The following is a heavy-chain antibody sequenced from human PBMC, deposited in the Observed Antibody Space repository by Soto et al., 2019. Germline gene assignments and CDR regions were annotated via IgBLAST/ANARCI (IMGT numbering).Heavy chain of an antibody. J-gene: IGHJ4*02. CDR3: VKDREVATTRTVHFDY. V-gene: IGHV3-23*01. CDR1: GFTFSTYA. CDR2: ISGRGGDT. D-gene: IGHD5-12*01. Sequence: EVQLLESGGGLVQPGGSLRLSCAASGFTFSTYAMKWVRQAPGKGLEWVSVISGRGGDTYYADSVKGRFTISRDNSKNTLYVQMNSLRVEDTAVYYCVKDREVATTRTVHFDYWGQGTLVTVSS.